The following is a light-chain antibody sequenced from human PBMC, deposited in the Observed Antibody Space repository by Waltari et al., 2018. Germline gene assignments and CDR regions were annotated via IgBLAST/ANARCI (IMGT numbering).Light chain of an antibody. J-gene: IGKJ1*01. V-gene: IGKV2-30*01. CDR2: KVS. CDR1: QRLVSSDGNTS. CDR3: MQGTHWPWT. Sequence: EVVMTQSPLSLPVTLGQPASISCRPSQRLVSSDGNTSFNWFQQRPGQSPRRLVSKVSNRDSGVPDRCSGSGSGTDFTLRNSRVEAEDVGLYYCMQGTHWPWTFGQGTKVEIK.